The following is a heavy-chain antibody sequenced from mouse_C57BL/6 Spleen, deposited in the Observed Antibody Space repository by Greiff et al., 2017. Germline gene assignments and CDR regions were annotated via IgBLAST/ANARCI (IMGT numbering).Heavy chain of an antibody. D-gene: IGHD2-5*01. CDR2: IDPSDSET. CDR1: GYTFTSYW. V-gene: IGHV1-52*01. Sequence: VQLKQPGAELVRPGSSVKLSCKASGYTFTSYWMHWVKQRPKQGLEWIGNIDPSDSETHYNQKFKDKATLTVDKSSSTAYMQLSSLTTEDSAVYYCASYYSNYPFAYLGQGTLVTVSA. J-gene: IGHJ3*01. CDR3: ASYYSNYPFAY.